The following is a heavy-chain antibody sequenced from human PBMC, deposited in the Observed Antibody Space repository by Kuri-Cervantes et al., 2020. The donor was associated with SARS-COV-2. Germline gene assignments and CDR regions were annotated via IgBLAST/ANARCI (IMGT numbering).Heavy chain of an antibody. CDR1: GGSISSSSYY. CDR3: ARHHYDFWSGYYPYYFDY. D-gene: IGHD3-3*01. J-gene: IGHJ4*02. CDR2: IYYSGST. V-gene: IGHV4-39*01. Sequence: SETLSLTCTVSGGSISSSSYYWGWIRQPPGKGLEWIGSIYYSGSTYYNPSLKSRVTISVDTSKNQFSLKLSSVTAADTAVYYCARHHYDFWSGYYPYYFDYWGQGTLVTVSS.